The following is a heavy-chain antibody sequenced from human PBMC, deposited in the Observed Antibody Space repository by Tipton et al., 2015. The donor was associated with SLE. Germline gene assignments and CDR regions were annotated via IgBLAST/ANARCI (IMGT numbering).Heavy chain of an antibody. V-gene: IGHV4-38-2*01. D-gene: IGHD3-3*01. CDR2: IYHSGST. Sequence: TLSLTCAVSGYSISIDYYWGWIRQPPGKGLEWIGSIYHSGSTYYNPSLKSRVTISVDTSKNQFSLKLSSVTAADTALYYCARGSYDFWSVLFDYWGQGTLVTVSS. J-gene: IGHJ4*02. CDR1: GYSISIDYY. CDR3: ARGSYDFWSVLFDY.